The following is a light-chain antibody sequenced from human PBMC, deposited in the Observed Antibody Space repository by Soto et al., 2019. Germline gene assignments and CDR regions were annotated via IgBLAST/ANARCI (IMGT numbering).Light chain of an antibody. CDR1: QGISND. CDR3: QRYGTAPFT. CDR2: AAS. J-gene: IGKJ3*01. Sequence: DIQMTQSPSSLSASVGDRVAITCRASQGISNDLAWYQQTPGKVPKLLIYAASTLQSGVPSRFSGSGSGTDFTLTISSLQPEDVASYYCQRYGTAPFTFGPGTKVDIK. V-gene: IGKV1-27*01.